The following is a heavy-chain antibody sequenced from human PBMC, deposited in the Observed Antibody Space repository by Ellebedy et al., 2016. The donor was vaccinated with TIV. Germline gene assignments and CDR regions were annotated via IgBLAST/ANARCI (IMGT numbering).Heavy chain of an antibody. CDR3: ARDLGDSSGYPRD. Sequence: GESLKISXAASGFTFSSYSMNWVRQAPGKGLEWVSSISSSSSYIYYADSVKGRFTISRDNAKNSLYLQMNSLRAEDTAVYYCARDLGDSSGYPRDWGQGTLVTVSS. V-gene: IGHV3-21*01. CDR1: GFTFSSYS. D-gene: IGHD3-22*01. CDR2: ISSSSSYI. J-gene: IGHJ4*02.